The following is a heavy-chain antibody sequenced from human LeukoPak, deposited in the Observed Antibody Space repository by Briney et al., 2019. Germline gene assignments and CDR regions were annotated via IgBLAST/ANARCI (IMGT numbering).Heavy chain of an antibody. CDR1: GGTFNNYA. D-gene: IGHD4-17*01. Sequence: ASVKVSCKASGGTFNNYAINWVRQAPGQGLEWMGGIIPIFGSSNYAQKFQGRVTITADESTTTAYMELSSLRSEDTAVYYCARDRLHYGEYEKTFDYWGQGTLVSASS. CDR3: ARDRLHYGEYEKTFDY. CDR2: IIPIFGSS. J-gene: IGHJ4*02. V-gene: IGHV1-69*13.